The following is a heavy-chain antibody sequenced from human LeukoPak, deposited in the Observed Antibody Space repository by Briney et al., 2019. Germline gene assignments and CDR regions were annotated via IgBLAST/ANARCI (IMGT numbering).Heavy chain of an antibody. Sequence: GGSLRLSCAASGFTFSSYSMNWVRQAPGKGLEWVSSISSSSSYTYYADSVKGRFTISRDNAKNSLYLQMNSLRAEDTAVYYCARGSSSGWYTDYYYYGMDVWGKGTTVTVSS. CDR3: ARGSSSGWYTDYYYYGMDV. J-gene: IGHJ6*04. CDR1: GFTFSSYS. V-gene: IGHV3-21*01. D-gene: IGHD6-19*01. CDR2: ISSSSSYT.